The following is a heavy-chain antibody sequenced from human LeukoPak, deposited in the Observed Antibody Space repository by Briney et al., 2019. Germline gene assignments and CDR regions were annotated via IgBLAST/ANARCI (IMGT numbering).Heavy chain of an antibody. D-gene: IGHD4-23*01. CDR3: AKRNGGNSGAFDY. J-gene: IGHJ4*02. CDR2: ISGNGVGT. Sequence: GGSLRLSCAASGFTFSSYAMSWVRQAPGKGLEWVSLISGNGVGTYYADSVKGRFTISRDNPKNTVYLQMNSLRAEDTAVYYCAKRNGGNSGAFDYWGQGTLVTVSS. V-gene: IGHV3-23*01. CDR1: GFTFSSYA.